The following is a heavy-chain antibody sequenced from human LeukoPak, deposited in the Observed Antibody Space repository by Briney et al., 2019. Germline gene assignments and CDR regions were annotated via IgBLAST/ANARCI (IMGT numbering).Heavy chain of an antibody. V-gene: IGHV3-21*01. D-gene: IGHD2-21*01. Sequence: GGSLRLSCAASGFTFSSYSMNWVRQAPGKGLEWVSSISSSSSYIYYADSVKGRFTISRDNAKNSLYLQMNSLRAEDTAVYYCARVRASILWCASDYWGQGTLVTVSS. J-gene: IGHJ4*02. CDR2: ISSSSSYI. CDR3: ARVRASILWCASDY. CDR1: GFTFSSYS.